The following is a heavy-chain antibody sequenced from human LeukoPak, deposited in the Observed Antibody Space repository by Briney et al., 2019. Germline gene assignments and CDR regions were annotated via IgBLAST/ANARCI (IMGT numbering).Heavy chain of an antibody. CDR3: TSGLYGINSVVRDF. Sequence: GGSLRLSCAASGFNFNTAWMSWVRQAPGKGLEWVGRIKSKTHGGTTDYAAPVQGRFTISRDDSENTLSLEMNSLKTEDTAVYYCTSGLYGINSVVRDFWGQGTLVTVSS. CDR2: IKSKTHGGTT. J-gene: IGHJ4*02. CDR1: GFNFNTAW. V-gene: IGHV3-15*01. D-gene: IGHD4-23*01.